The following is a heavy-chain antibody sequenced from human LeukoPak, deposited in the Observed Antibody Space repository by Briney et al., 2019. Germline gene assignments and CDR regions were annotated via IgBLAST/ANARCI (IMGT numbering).Heavy chain of an antibody. CDR3: AKDPGYTYGYSSDY. Sequence: PGTSLRLSWAASVFTYSSYDMHWVRQAPGRGLDPVAVISYDGSNKYYADSVKGRFTISRDNSEHTLYLEMNSLRGEDTAMYYCAKDPGYTYGYSSDYWGQGTLVTVSS. CDR1: VFTYSSYD. V-gene: IGHV3-30*18. CDR2: ISYDGSNK. D-gene: IGHD5-18*01. J-gene: IGHJ4*02.